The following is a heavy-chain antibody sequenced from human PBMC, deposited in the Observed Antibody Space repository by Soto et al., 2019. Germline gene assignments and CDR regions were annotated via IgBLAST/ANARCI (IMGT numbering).Heavy chain of an antibody. D-gene: IGHD3-10*01. J-gene: IGHJ4*01. Sequence: QITLKESGPTLVKPTQTLTMTCSVSGFSVSNTGVGVGWIRQPPGKALEWVALIYWDDDDRYSPSLRNRLTITKDTSKNLVVLTMTNMDPMDTATYYCAHQQSRGRYFDYWGQGILVTVSS. V-gene: IGHV2-5*02. CDR3: AHQQSRGRYFDY. CDR1: GFSVSNTGVG. CDR2: IYWDDDD.